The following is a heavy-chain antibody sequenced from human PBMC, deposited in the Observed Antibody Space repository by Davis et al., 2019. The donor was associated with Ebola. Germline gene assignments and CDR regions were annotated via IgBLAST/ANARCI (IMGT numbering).Heavy chain of an antibody. V-gene: IGHV7-4-1*02. CDR3: ARGPTGALDY. D-gene: IGHD7-27*01. CDR1: GYTFIGYG. J-gene: IGHJ4*02. Sequence: AASVKVSCKASGYTFIGYGINWVRHAPGPGLEWMGWISTNTGNPTYAQGFTGRLVFSLDTSVSTAYLQISSLEADDTAVYYCARGPTGALDYWGQGTLVTVSS. CDR2: ISTNTGNP.